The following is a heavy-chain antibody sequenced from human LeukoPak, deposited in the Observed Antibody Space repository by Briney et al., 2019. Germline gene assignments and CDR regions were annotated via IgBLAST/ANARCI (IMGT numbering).Heavy chain of an antibody. CDR1: GFTFSSYS. CDR3: ARDYNYYDSSGFS. CDR2: ISSSSSYI. D-gene: IGHD3-22*01. V-gene: IGHV3-21*01. Sequence: GGSLRLSCAASGFTFSSYSMNWVHQAPGKGLEWVSSISSSSSYIYYADSVKGRFTISRDNAKNSLYLQMNSLRAEDTAVYYCARDYNYYDSSGFSWGQGTLVTVSS. J-gene: IGHJ5*02.